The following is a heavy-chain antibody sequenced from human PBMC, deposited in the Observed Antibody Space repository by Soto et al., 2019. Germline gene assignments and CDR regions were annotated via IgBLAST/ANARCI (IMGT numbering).Heavy chain of an antibody. CDR1: GFTFSDYY. Sequence: QVQLVESGGGLVKPGGSLRLSCAASGFTFSDYYMSWIRQAPGKGLEWVSYISSSGSTIYYADSVKGRFTISRDNAKNSLYMQMNRLRAEDTAVYYCAREPLTGTTYYYYYGMDVWGQGTTVTGSS. CDR3: AREPLTGTTYYYYYGMDV. V-gene: IGHV3-11*01. CDR2: ISSSGSTI. D-gene: IGHD1-20*01. J-gene: IGHJ6*02.